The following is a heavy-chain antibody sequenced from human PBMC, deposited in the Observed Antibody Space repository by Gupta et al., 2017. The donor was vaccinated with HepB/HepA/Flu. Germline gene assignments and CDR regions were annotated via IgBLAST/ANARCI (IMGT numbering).Heavy chain of an antibody. Sequence: DVQLVESGGIVVQPGGSLRLSCAASGFTFDDYTMHWVRQVPGKGLEWVSLISWDGSSTYYADSVKGRFTTSRDNRKNSLYLQMSSLGSEDTALYYCAKDITRYSSGWFENWGLGTLVTVSS. CDR1: GFTFDDYT. CDR2: ISWDGSST. CDR3: AKDITRYSSGWFEN. J-gene: IGHJ5*02. V-gene: IGHV3-43*01. D-gene: IGHD6-19*01.